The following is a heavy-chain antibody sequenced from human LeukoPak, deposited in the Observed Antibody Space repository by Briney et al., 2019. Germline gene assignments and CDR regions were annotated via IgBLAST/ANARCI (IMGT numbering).Heavy chain of an antibody. J-gene: IGHJ4*02. CDR3: ARDSGDYVDVGFDY. CDR2: IYTSGST. Sequence: PSETLSLTCAVSGGSISSGSDYWSWIRQPAGKGLEWIVRIYTSGSTKYNPSLESRVTISADTSKNQFSLKLSSVTAADTAVYYCARDSGDYVDVGFDYWGQGTLVTVSS. V-gene: IGHV4-61*02. CDR1: GGSISSGSDY. D-gene: IGHD4-17*01.